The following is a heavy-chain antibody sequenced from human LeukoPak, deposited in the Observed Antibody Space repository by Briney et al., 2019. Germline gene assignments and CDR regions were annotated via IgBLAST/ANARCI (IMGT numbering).Heavy chain of an antibody. V-gene: IGHV4-38-2*02. CDR3: ARDRYYYDSSARYFDY. Sequence: PSETLSLTCTVSGYSISSGYYWGWIRQPPGKRLEWIGNIYHSGSTYYNPSLKSRVTIPVDTSKNQFSLKLSSVTAADTAVYYCARDRYYYDSSARYFDYWGQGTLVTVSS. D-gene: IGHD3-22*01. CDR2: IYHSGST. CDR1: GYSISSGYY. J-gene: IGHJ4*02.